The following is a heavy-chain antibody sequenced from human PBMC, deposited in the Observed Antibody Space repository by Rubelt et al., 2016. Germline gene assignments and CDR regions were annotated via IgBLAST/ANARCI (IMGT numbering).Heavy chain of an antibody. J-gene: IGHJ4*02. CDR3: ARKVSGYYYGPLYYFDY. V-gene: IGHV4-34*01. CDR1: GGSFSGYY. Sequence: QVQLQQWGAGLLKPSETLSLTCAVYGGSFSGYYWSWIRQPPGKGLEWIGEINHSGRTNYNPSLKSRVTISVDTSKNQFSLKLSAVTAADTAVYYCARKVSGYYYGPLYYFDYWGQGTLVTVSS. D-gene: IGHD3-22*01. CDR2: INHSGRT.